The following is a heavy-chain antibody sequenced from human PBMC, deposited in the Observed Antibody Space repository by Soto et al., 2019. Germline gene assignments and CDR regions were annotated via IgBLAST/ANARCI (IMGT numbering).Heavy chain of an antibody. CDR1: GRSFSGYY. V-gene: IGHV4-34*01. Sequence: PSETLSLTCAVYGRSFSGYYWSWIRQPPGKGLEWIGEINHSGSTNYNPSLKSRVTISVDTSKNQFSLKLSSVTAADTAVYYCAREPRTGKRDNWFDPWGQGTLVTVSS. CDR3: AREPRTGKRDNWFDP. CDR2: INHSGST. J-gene: IGHJ5*02.